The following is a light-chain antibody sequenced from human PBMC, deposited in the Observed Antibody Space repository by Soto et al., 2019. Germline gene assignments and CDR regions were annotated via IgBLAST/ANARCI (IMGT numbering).Light chain of an antibody. CDR2: DVF. CDR3: QQRNTWPLT. V-gene: IGKV3-11*01. J-gene: IGKJ4*01. Sequence: EIVLTQSPATLSLSPGDRATLSCRASESLGKTLAWYQQKPGQAPRLLIYDVFKRVTGIPARFSGSGSGTDFTLTISSQEPEDFAVYYCQQRNTWPLTFGGGTKVEIK. CDR1: ESLGKT.